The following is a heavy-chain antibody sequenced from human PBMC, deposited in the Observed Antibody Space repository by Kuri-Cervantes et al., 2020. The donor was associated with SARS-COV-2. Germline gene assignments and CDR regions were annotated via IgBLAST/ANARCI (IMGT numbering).Heavy chain of an antibody. CDR1: GFSFTSYG. V-gene: IGHV3-21*01. D-gene: IGHD4-17*01. CDR3: ARSPGDGDYDPFDY. CDR2: ITRSSVYI. J-gene: IGHJ4*02. Sequence: GGSLRLSCAASGFSFTSYGMNWVRQAPGKWLEWVSSITRSSVYISYADSPKGRFTISRDNAKNSLYLQMNSLRAEDTAVYYCARSPGDGDYDPFDYWGQGTLVTVSS.